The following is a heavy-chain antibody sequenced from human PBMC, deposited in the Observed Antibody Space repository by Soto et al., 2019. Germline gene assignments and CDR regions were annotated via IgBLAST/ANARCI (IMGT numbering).Heavy chain of an antibody. V-gene: IGHV3-23*01. CDR2: ISSSGSST. D-gene: IGHD1-26*01. CDR3: AMAGELYYFDY. CDR1: GFTFSHYA. Sequence: EVQLLESGGGLVQPGGSLRLSCAASGFTFSHYAMSWVRQAPGKGLEWVSSISSSGSSTYYADSVKGRVTISTGHSKNILYLQMDNLRVEDTAIYYCAMAGELYYFDYRGQGTLVSVSS. J-gene: IGHJ4*02.